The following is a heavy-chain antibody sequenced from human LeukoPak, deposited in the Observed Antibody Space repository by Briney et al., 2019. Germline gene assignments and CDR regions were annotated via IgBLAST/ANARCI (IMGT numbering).Heavy chain of an antibody. CDR2: ISWNSGSI. V-gene: IGHV3-9*01. Sequence: GGSLRLSCAASGFTFDDYAMHWVRQAPGKGLEWVSGISWNSGSIGYADSVKGRFTISRDNAKNSLYLQMNSLRAEDTALYFCARLGADNGGWDYLDYWGQGTLVTVSS. CDR3: ARLGADNGGWDYLDY. D-gene: IGHD6-19*01. CDR1: GFTFDDYA. J-gene: IGHJ4*02.